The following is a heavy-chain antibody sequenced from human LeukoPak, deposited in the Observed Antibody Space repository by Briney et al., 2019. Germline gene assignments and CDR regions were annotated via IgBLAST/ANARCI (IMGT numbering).Heavy chain of an antibody. J-gene: IGHJ6*02. Sequence: GGSLRLSCAASGFTFSSYAMHWVRQAPGKGLEWVAVISYDGSNKYYADSVKGRFIISRDNSKNTLYLQMNSLRAEDTAVYYCARDLAVAGSDFYYYYGMDVWGQGTTVTVSS. CDR3: ARDLAVAGSDFYYYYGMDV. V-gene: IGHV3-30-3*01. D-gene: IGHD6-19*01. CDR1: GFTFSSYA. CDR2: ISYDGSNK.